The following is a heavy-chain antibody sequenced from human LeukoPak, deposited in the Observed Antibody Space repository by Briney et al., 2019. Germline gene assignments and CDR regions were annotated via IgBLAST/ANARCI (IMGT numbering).Heavy chain of an antibody. Sequence: GXXNPNSGGKNYAQKFQGRVTMTRDTSISTAYMELSRLRSDDTAVYYCAREHSSSSGKVFDYWGQGTLVTVSS. D-gene: IGHD6-6*01. CDR3: AREHSSSSGKVFDY. V-gene: IGHV1-2*02. J-gene: IGHJ4*02. CDR2: XNPNSGGK.